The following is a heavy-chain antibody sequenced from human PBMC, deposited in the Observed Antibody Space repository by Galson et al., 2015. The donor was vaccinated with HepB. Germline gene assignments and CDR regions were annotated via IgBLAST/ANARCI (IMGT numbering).Heavy chain of an antibody. D-gene: IGHD3-3*01. J-gene: IGHJ5*02. V-gene: IGHV3-30-3*01. CDR1: GFTFSSYA. CDR3: ARDIPYYDFWSGYSQPNWFDP. CDR2: ISYDGSNK. Sequence: LRLSCAASGFTFSSYAMHWVRQAPGKGLEWVAVISYDGSNKYYADSVKGRFTISRDNSKNTLYLQMNSLRAEDTAVYYCARDIPYYDFWSGYSQPNWFDPWGQGTLVTVSS.